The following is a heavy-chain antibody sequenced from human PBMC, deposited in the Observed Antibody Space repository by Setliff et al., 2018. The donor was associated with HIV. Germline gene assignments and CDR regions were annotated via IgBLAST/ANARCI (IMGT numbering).Heavy chain of an antibody. V-gene: IGHV4-59*01. Sequence: SSETLSLTCTVSGGSISSYYWSWIRQPPGKGLEWIGEIYHSGSTNYNPSLKSRVNMSVDKSKNQCSLKLSTVTAADTAVYYCARESFYCSSTSCYTWAIGRNWNYLPAWGQGTLVTVSS. CDR2: IYHSGST. D-gene: IGHD2-2*02. J-gene: IGHJ5*02. CDR1: GGSISSYY. CDR3: ARESFYCSSTSCYTWAIGRNWNYLPA.